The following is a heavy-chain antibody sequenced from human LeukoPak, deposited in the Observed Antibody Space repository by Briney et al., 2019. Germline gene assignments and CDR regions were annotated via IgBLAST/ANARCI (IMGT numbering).Heavy chain of an antibody. J-gene: IGHJ4*02. CDR2: INSDGSST. Sequence: GGSLRLSCAASGFTFSSYWMHWVRQAPGKGLVWVSRINSDGSSTSYADSVKGRFTISRDNAKNALYLQMNSLRAEDTAVYYCARKGAAAGSIDYWGQGTLVTVSS. D-gene: IGHD6-13*01. CDR1: GFTFSSYW. CDR3: ARKGAAAGSIDY. V-gene: IGHV3-74*01.